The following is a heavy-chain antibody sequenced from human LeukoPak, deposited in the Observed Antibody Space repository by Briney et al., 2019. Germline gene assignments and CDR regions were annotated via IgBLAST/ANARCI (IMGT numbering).Heavy chain of an antibody. CDR3: ARHSSSRHFDY. V-gene: IGHV1-69*05. Sequence: SVKVSCKASGGTFISYAISWVGQAHGQGREWMGGIIHIFGTANYAQKFQGRVTITTDESTSTAYMELSSLRSEDTAVYYCARHSSSRHFDYWGQGTLVTVSS. J-gene: IGHJ4*02. CDR1: GGTFISYA. D-gene: IGHD6-6*01. CDR2: IIHIFGTA.